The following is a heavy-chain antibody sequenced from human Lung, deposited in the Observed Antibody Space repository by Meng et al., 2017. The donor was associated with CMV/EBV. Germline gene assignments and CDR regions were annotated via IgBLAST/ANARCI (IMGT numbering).Heavy chain of an antibody. V-gene: IGHV3-21*01. CDR1: GFSFSSYS. CDR2: ISSTSNYI. J-gene: IGHJ1*01. Sequence: GGSLRLXXAASGFSFSSYSLNWVRQAPGKGLEWVSSISSTSNYIYYADSVEGRFSISRDNAKNAVHLQMNSLRADDSAVYYCARDEPPIGSAGPTRYFQHWGQGXLVTVSS. CDR3: ARDEPPIGSAGPTRYFQH. D-gene: IGHD6-13*01.